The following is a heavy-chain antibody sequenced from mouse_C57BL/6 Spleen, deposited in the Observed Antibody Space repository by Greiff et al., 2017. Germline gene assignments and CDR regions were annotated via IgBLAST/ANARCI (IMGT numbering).Heavy chain of an antibody. CDR2: IDPENGDT. CDR1: GFNITDDY. D-gene: IGHD2-4*01. V-gene: IGHV14-4*01. Sequence: EVQLQQSGAELVRPGASVKLSCTASGFNITDDYMHWVKQRPEQGLEWIGWIDPENGDTEYASKFQGKATITADTSSNTAYLQLSSLTSEDTAVYYCTRDYDGGWFAYWGQGTLVTVSA. CDR3: TRDYDGGWFAY. J-gene: IGHJ3*01.